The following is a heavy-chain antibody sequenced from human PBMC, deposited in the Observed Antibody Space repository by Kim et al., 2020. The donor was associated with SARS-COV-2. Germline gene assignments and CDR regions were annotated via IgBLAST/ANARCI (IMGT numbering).Heavy chain of an antibody. CDR2: INSDGSST. Sequence: GGSLRLSCAASGFTPSNYWMHWVRQAPGKGLVWVSRINSDGSSTSYADSVKGRFTISRDNAKNTLYLQMNSLRAEDTAVYYCAREGVPHPHAFDLWGQGTMVTVSS. CDR3: AREGVPHPHAFDL. V-gene: IGHV3-74*01. D-gene: IGHD3-10*01. CDR1: GFTPSNYW. J-gene: IGHJ3*01.